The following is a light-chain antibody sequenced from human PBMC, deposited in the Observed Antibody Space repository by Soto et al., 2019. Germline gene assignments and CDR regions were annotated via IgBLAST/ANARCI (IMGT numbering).Light chain of an antibody. Sequence: QSVLTQPPSASGTPGQSVTISCSGSTSNIGSNTVNWYQQLPGTAPKLLVYSNDQRPSGVPDRFSASKSGTSAFLAIGGLQSEDEADYDCAVWDDSLNAWVFGGGTKVTVL. CDR3: AVWDDSLNAWV. V-gene: IGLV1-44*01. CDR1: TSNIGSNT. J-gene: IGLJ3*02. CDR2: SND.